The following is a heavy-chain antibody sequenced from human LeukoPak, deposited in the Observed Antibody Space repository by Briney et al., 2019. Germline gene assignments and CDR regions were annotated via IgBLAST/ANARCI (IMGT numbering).Heavy chain of an antibody. CDR2: ISYDGSNK. Sequence: GGSLRLSCAASGFTFSSYAMHWVRQAPGKGLEWVAVISYDGSNKYYADSVKGRFTISRDNSKNTLYLQMNSLRAEDTAVYYCAGDYYYYGMDVWGQGTTVTVSS. J-gene: IGHJ6*02. CDR1: GFTFSSYA. V-gene: IGHV3-30-3*01. CDR3: AGDYYYYGMDV.